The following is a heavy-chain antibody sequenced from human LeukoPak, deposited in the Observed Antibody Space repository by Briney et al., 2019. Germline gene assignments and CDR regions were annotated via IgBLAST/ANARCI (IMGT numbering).Heavy chain of an antibody. CDR1: GFTFSSYS. CDR3: AREGIAAADTNWFDP. Sequence: GESPKIPCAASGFTFSSYSMNWVRQAPGKGLEWVSSISSSSSYIYYADSVKGRFTISRDNAKNSLYLQMNSLRAEDTAVYYCAREGIAAADTNWFDPWGKGPLATVSS. D-gene: IGHD6-13*01. CDR2: ISSSSSYI. V-gene: IGHV3-21*01. J-gene: IGHJ5*02.